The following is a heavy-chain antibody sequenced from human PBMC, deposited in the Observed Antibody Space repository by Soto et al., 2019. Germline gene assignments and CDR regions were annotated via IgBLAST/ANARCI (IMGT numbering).Heavy chain of an antibody. CDR1: GFTFTTYS. Sequence: QVQLVQSGPEVKKPGASVKVSCKASGFTFTTYSFSWVRQAPGQGLEWIGWISANNGKTVYAQKFQDRVTMTTDSSTSTAHLELRSLKTDDTAVYYCARETGVVVIVIGEFEFWGQGTLVTVSS. CDR3: ARETGVVVIVIGEFEF. V-gene: IGHV1-18*04. J-gene: IGHJ4*02. D-gene: IGHD2-15*01. CDR2: ISANNGKT.